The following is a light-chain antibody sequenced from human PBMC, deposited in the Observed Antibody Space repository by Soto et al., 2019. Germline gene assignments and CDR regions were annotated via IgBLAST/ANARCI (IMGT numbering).Light chain of an antibody. CDR1: QNVGNN. J-gene: IGKJ1*01. CDR3: QHYNNWPPWT. V-gene: IGKV3-15*01. Sequence: EIVMTQSPAPLSVFPGETATLSCRASQNVGNNFAWYQQRPGQPPRLLIYGASTRATGVPARFSGSGSGTLFTLTISSLQSEDFAVYYCQHYNNWPPWTFGQGTKVEIK. CDR2: GAS.